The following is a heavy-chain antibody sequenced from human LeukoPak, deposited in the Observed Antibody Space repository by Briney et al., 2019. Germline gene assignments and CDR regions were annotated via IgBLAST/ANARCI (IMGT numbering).Heavy chain of an antibody. CDR1: GFTFSNFG. V-gene: IGHV3-9*01. Sequence: GGSLRLSCAASGFTFSNFGMHWVRQAPGKGLEWVSGISWNSGSIGYADSVKGRFTISRDNAKNSLYLQMNSLRAEDTAVYYCARDGDYGYFDYWGQGTLVTVSS. CDR2: ISWNSGSI. J-gene: IGHJ4*02. CDR3: ARDGDYGYFDY. D-gene: IGHD4-17*01.